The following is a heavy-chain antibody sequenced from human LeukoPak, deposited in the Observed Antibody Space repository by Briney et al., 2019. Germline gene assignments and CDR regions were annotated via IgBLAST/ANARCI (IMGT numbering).Heavy chain of an antibody. CDR3: ARDLVVRGVNPGYYYYGMDV. D-gene: IGHD3-10*01. V-gene: IGHV3-21*01. CDR2: ISSSSSYI. J-gene: IGHJ6*02. CDR1: GFTFSSYS. Sequence: GGSLRLSCAASGFTFSSYSMNWVRQAPGKGLEWVSSISSSSSYIYYADSVKGRFTISRDNAKNSLYLQMNSLRAEDTAVYYCARDLVVRGVNPGYYYYGMDVWGQGTTVTASS.